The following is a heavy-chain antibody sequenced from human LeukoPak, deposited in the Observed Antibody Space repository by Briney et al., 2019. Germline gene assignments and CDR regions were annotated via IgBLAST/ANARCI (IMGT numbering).Heavy chain of an antibody. Sequence: ASVKVSCKASGGTFSSYAISWVRQAPGQGLEWMGGIIPIFGTANYAQKFQGRVTITADESTSTAYMELSSLRSEDTAVYYCARHSHGGYDILTGYPFDYWGQGTLVTVSS. V-gene: IGHV1-69*13. CDR2: IIPIFGTA. D-gene: IGHD3-9*01. CDR1: GGTFSSYA. CDR3: ARHSHGGYDILTGYPFDY. J-gene: IGHJ4*02.